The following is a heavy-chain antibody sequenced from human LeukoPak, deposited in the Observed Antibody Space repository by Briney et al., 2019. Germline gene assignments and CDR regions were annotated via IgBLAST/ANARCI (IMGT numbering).Heavy chain of an antibody. J-gene: IGHJ4*02. CDR2: IYYSGST. CDR3: ASGTWELLDY. V-gene: IGHV4-59*11. Sequence: SETLSLTCTVSGGSISSHYWSWIRQPPGKGLEWIGYIYYSGSTNYNPSLKSRVTISVDTSKNQFSLKLSSVTAADTAVYYCASGTWELLDYWGQGTLVTVSS. D-gene: IGHD1-26*01. CDR1: GGSISSHY.